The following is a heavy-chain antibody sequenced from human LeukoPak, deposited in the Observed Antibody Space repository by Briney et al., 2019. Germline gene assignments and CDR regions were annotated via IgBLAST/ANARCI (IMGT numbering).Heavy chain of an antibody. CDR1: GFTFSSYA. D-gene: IGHD6-6*01. V-gene: IGHV3-30*04. CDR2: ISYDGSNK. CDR3: ARDTSIVDPAGYMDV. J-gene: IGHJ6*03. Sequence: VGSLRLSCAASGFTFSSYAMHWVRQAPGKGLEWVAVISYDGSNKYYRDSVKGRFTISRDNSKNTLYLQLNSLRSEDTAVYSCARDTSIVDPAGYMDVWGKGTTVTVSS.